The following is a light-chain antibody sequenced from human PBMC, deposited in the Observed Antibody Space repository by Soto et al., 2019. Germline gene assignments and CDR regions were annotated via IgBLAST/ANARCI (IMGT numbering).Light chain of an antibody. Sequence: DIQMTQSPSTLSASVGDRVTITCRASQSVDTWLAWYQQKPGRAPKLLIYDASTLESGVPSRFSGSGSGTEFTLTISSLQTDDFATYYCQQYNSYSSWTFGQGTKVDIK. CDR1: QSVDTW. V-gene: IGKV1-5*01. J-gene: IGKJ1*01. CDR3: QQYNSYSSWT. CDR2: DAS.